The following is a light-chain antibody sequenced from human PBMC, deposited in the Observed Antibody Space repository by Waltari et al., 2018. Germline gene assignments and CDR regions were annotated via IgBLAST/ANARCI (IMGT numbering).Light chain of an antibody. CDR3: VQAIAFPYS. CDR2: GGS. J-gene: IGKJ2*03. Sequence: DIVMTQTQLSLPINPGEPASISCSPSQSLLHSNGNTYLHWYLQKPGQSPQLLIYGGSNRASGVPDRFSGSGSGTDFTLKINKVEAEDVGVYYCVQAIAFPYSFGQGTTVEIK. CDR1: QSLLHSNGNTY. V-gene: IGKV2-40*01.